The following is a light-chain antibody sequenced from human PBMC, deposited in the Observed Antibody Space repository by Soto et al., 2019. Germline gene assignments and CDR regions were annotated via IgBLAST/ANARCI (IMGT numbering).Light chain of an antibody. J-gene: IGLJ1*01. CDR3: AKWDDSLRVYV. V-gene: IGLV1-47*01. CDR1: NSRSGSNY. Sequence: QSVLPQPPSASGTPGQRVTISCSTSNSRSGSNYVYWYQQLPRAAPKLLIYRNDQRPSGVPDRFSGSKSGTSASLAISGLRSEDEGDYFCAKWDDSLRVYVFGSGTKLTVL. CDR2: RND.